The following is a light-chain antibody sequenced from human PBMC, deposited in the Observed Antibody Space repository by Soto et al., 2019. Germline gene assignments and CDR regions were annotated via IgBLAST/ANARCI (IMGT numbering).Light chain of an antibody. Sequence: EIVMTQSPAPLSVSPGEGATLSCRASPTVSSNLAWYQPVPGQAPRLLIYGASTRATGVPARFSGSGSGTEFTLTSSRLQAEEFAVYYCQQYNNWPRTFGQGTKVEVK. J-gene: IGKJ1*01. V-gene: IGKV3-15*01. CDR2: GAS. CDR1: PTVSSN. CDR3: QQYNNWPRT.